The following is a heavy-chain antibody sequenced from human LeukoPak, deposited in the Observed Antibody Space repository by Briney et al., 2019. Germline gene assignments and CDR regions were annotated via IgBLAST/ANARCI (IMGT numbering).Heavy chain of an antibody. Sequence: PGGSVRLSCAASGFTFSSYAMTWVRQAPGKGLEWVSTITGSGGGTYYAASVRGRFSISRDNAKNSLYLQMNSLRAEDTAVYYCARGRGSDYWGQGTLVTVSS. V-gene: IGHV3-23*01. CDR1: GFTFSSYA. CDR3: ARGRGSDY. J-gene: IGHJ4*02. CDR2: ITGSGGGT. D-gene: IGHD3-16*01.